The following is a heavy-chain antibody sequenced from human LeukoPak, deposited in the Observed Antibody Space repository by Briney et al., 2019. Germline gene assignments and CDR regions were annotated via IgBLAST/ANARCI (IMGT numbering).Heavy chain of an antibody. CDR2: INPSGGST. Sequence: ASVKVSCKASGYTFTSYYMHWVRQAPGQGLEWMGIINPSGGSTSYAQKFQGRVTMTRDTSTSTVYMELSSLRSEDTAVYYCARDSNPLTYYDFWSGFYRAYYYYMDVWGKGTTVTVSS. V-gene: IGHV1-46*01. D-gene: IGHD3-3*01. CDR3: ARDSNPLTYYDFWSGFYRAYYYYMDV. CDR1: GYTFTSYY. J-gene: IGHJ6*03.